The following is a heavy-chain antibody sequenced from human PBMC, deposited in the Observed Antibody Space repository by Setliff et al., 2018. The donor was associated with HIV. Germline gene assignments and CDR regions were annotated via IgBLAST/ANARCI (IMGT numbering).Heavy chain of an antibody. CDR3: ARIAYEFSTIYYYENWFDP. J-gene: IGHJ5*02. D-gene: IGHD3-22*01. V-gene: IGHV4-30-4*01. CDR1: GGSIRTEDVY. CDR2: IYYSGTI. Sequence: SETLSLTCTVSGGSIRTEDVYWSWIRQAPGKGLEWIGHIYYSGTIYYNPSLKSRLIISVDMSKNQFSLNLKSVTAADTVVYFCARIAYEFSTIYYYENWFDPWGQGIQVTVSS.